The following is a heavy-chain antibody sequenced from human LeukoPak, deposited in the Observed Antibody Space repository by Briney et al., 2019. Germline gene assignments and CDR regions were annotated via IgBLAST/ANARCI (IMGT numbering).Heavy chain of an antibody. CDR3: ARSDSGSYSYYYYGMDV. V-gene: IGHV3-53*01. Sequence: GGSPRLSCAASGFTVSSNYMSWVRQAPGKGLEWVSVIYSGGSTYYADSVKGRFTISRDNSKNTLYLQMNSLRAEDTAVYYCARSDSGSYSYYYYGMDVWGQGTTVTVSS. D-gene: IGHD1-26*01. CDR1: GFTVSSNY. CDR2: IYSGGST. J-gene: IGHJ6*02.